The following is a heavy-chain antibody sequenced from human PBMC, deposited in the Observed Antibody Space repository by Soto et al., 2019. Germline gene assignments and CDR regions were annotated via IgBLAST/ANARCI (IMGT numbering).Heavy chain of an antibody. CDR1: GYTFTNFG. Sequence: QVQLVQSGAEVKKPGASVKVSCKTSGYTFTNFGLSWVRQAPGQGLERMGWISAYNGNTNYAQNFQGRVTMTTDTSTSTAYRELRSLRSDATAVYYCARGGTPSDYWGQGTQVTVSS. CDR2: ISAYNGNT. V-gene: IGHV1-18*01. CDR3: ARGGTPSDY. J-gene: IGHJ4*02. D-gene: IGHD3-16*01.